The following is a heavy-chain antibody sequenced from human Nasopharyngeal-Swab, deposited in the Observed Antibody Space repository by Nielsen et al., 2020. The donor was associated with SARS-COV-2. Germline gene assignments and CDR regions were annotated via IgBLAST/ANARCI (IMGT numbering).Heavy chain of an antibody. Sequence: ESLKISCLASGFTFNIYAMDWVRRTPGRGMQWVSGISASGGSTYYTDSVKGRFAVSRDNSRNTLYLQMHSLRVEDTALYYCAKDDVVRGDAFDIWGQGTMVTVSS. CDR2: ISASGGST. J-gene: IGHJ3*02. V-gene: IGHV3-23*01. CDR1: GFTFNIYA. CDR3: AKDDVVRGDAFDI. D-gene: IGHD3-10*01.